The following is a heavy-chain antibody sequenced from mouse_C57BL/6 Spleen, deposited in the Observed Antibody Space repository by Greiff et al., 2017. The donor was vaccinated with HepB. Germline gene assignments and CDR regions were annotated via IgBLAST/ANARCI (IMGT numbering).Heavy chain of an antibody. CDR3: ARGRYDGYPYYAMDY. Sequence: EVQLQQSGPELVKPGASVKMSCKASGYTFTDYNMHWVKQSHGKSLEWIGYINPNNGGTSYNQKFKGKATLTVNKSSSTAYMELRSLTSEDSAVYYCARGRYDGYPYYAMDYWGQGTSVTVSS. J-gene: IGHJ4*01. CDR1: GYTFTDYN. CDR2: INPNNGGT. D-gene: IGHD2-3*01. V-gene: IGHV1-22*01.